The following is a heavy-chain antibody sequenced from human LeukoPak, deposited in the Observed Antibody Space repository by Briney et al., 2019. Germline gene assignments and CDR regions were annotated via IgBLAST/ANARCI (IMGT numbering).Heavy chain of an antibody. J-gene: IGHJ4*02. CDR3: ARLRATLNYFDY. V-gene: IGHV4-39*01. CDR1: GGSISSSSYY. Sequence: PSETLSLTCTVSGGSISSSSYYWGWIRQPPGKGLEWIGSIYYSGSTYYNPSLKSRVTISVDTSKNQFSLKLSSVTAADTAVYYCARLRATLNYFDYWGQGTLVTVSS. CDR2: IYYSGST.